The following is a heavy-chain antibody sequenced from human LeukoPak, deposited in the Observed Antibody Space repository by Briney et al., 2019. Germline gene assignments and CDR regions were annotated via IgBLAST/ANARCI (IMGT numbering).Heavy chain of an antibody. J-gene: IGHJ5*02. V-gene: IGHV4-61*02. CDR1: GGSISSGSYY. CDR3: AGEMDYDFWSGYYVDWFDP. D-gene: IGHD3-3*01. CDR2: IYTSGST. Sequence: PSETLSLTCTVSGGSISSGSYYWSWIRQPAGKGLEWIGRIYTSGSTNYNPSLKSRVTISVDTSKNQFSLKLSSVTAADTAVYYCAGEMDYDFWSGYYVDWFDPWGQGTLVTVSS.